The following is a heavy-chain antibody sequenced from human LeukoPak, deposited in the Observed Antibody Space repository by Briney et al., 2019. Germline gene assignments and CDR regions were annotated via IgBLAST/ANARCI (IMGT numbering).Heavy chain of an antibody. D-gene: IGHD2-15*01. J-gene: IGHJ4*02. CDR2: ISGSGGST. CDR1: GFTFNNYA. CDR3: ARDYSGDY. V-gene: IGHV3-23*01. Sequence: GGSLRLSCAASGFTFNNYAMTWVRQAPGKGLEWVSAISGSGGSTYYADSVKGRFTISRDNAKNSLYLQMNSLRDEDTAVYYCARDYSGDYWGQGTLVTVSS.